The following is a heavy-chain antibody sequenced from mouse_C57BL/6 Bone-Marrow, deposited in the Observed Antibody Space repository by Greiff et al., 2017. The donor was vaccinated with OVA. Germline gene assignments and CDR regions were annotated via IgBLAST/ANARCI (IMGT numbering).Heavy chain of an antibody. CDR2: ISNLAYSI. D-gene: IGHD2-4*01. CDR1: GFTFSDYG. J-gene: IGHJ4*01. CDR3: ARYYEGLYAMDY. V-gene: IGHV5-15*01. Sequence: EVLLVESGGGLVQPGGSLKLSCAASGFTFSDYGMAWVRQAPRKGPEWVGFISNLAYSIYYADTVTGRFTISTENAKNTPYLEMSSLRSEDTAMYYCARYYEGLYAMDYWGQGTSVTVSA.